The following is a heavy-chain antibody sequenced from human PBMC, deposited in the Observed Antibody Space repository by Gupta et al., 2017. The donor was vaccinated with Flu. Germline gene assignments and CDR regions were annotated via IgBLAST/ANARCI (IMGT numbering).Heavy chain of an antibody. CDR2: ISCSVGST. Sequence: EVQLLESGGGLVQPGGSLRLSCAASGFTFSSYAMSWVRQSPGKGLEWVSAISCSVGSTYYADSVKGRVTISRDNSKNTLYLQMNSLRAEDTAVYYCAKGPGSPLYYFDYWGQGTLVTVSS. V-gene: IGHV3-23*01. CDR1: GFTFSSYA. CDR3: AKGPGSPLYYFDY. J-gene: IGHJ4*02.